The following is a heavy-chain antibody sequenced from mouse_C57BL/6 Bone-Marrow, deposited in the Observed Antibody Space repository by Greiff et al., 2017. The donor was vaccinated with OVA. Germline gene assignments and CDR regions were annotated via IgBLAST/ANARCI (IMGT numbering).Heavy chain of an antibody. CDR2: IYPGSGST. Sequence: QVQLQQSGAELVKPGASVKMSCKASGYTFTSYWITWVKQRPGQGLEWIGDIYPGSGSTNYNEKFKSKATLTVDTSSSTAYMQLSSLTSEDSAVYDGARGATYYSNWGGGYWGKGTTLTVSS. J-gene: IGHJ2*01. D-gene: IGHD2-5*01. CDR1: GYTFTSYW. V-gene: IGHV1-55*01. CDR3: ARGATYYSNWGGGY.